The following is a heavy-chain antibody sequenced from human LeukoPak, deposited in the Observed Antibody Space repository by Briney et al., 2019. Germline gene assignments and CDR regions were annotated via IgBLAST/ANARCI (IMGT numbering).Heavy chain of an antibody. V-gene: IGHV4-61*05. CDR3: ARLGSGYDKLYYYYMDV. D-gene: IGHD5-12*01. Sequence: SETLSLTCTVSGGSISSSSYYWGWIRQPPGKGLEWIGYIYYSGSTNYNPSLKSRVTISVDTSKNQFSLKLSSVTAADTAVYYCARLGSGYDKLYYYYMDVWGKGTTVTISS. CDR2: IYYSGST. J-gene: IGHJ6*03. CDR1: GGSISSSSYY.